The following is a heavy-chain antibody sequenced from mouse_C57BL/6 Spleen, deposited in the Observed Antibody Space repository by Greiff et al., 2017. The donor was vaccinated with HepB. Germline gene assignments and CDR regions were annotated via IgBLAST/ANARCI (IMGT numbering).Heavy chain of an antibody. V-gene: IGHV1-15*01. CDR2: IDPETGGT. Sequence: VQLQQSGAEPVRPGASVTLSCKASGYTFTDYEMHWVKQTPVHGLEWIGAIDPETGGTAYNQKFKGKAILTADKSSSTAYMELRSLTSEDSAVYYCTSGWPPYYFDYWGQGTTLTVSS. CDR3: TSGWPPYYFDY. CDR1: GYTFTDYE. D-gene: IGHD2-3*01. J-gene: IGHJ2*01.